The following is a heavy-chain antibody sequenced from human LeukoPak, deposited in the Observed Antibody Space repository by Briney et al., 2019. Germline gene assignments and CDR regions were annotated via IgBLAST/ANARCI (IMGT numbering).Heavy chain of an antibody. D-gene: IGHD3-9*01. CDR3: ARRPYDILTGYWFDP. CDR1: GYTFTSYY. CDR2: INPSGGST. Sequence: ASVKVSCKASGYTFTSYYMHWVRQAPGQGLEWMGIINPSGGSTSYAQKFQGRVTMTRDTSISTAYMELSRLRSDDTAVYYCARRPYDILTGYWFDPWGQGTLVTVSP. V-gene: IGHV1-46*01. J-gene: IGHJ5*02.